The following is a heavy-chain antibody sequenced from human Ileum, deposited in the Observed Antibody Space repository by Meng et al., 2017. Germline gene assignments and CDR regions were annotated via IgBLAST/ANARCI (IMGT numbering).Heavy chain of an antibody. CDR2: IYHSGST. CDR1: GGSISSSNW. Sequence: QVPLPEAGPGLVKPSGTLSLTCAVSGGSISSSNWWSWVRQPPGKGLEWIGEIYHSGSTNYNPSLKSRVTISVDKSKNQFSLKLSSVTAADTAVYYCASLRYNWNYSADYWGQGTLVTVSS. V-gene: IGHV4-4*02. CDR3: ASLRYNWNYSADY. J-gene: IGHJ4*02. D-gene: IGHD1-7*01.